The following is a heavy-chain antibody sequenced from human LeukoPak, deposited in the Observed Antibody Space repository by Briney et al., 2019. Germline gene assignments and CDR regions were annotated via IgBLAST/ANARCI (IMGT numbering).Heavy chain of an antibody. CDR3: AKDPYYYGSGTFDY. CDR2: ISGSGGST. D-gene: IGHD3-10*01. J-gene: IGHJ4*02. Sequence: GGSLRLSCAASRFTFSSYAMSWVRQAPGKGLEWVSAISGSGGSTYYADSVKGRFTISRDNSKNTLYLQMNSLRAEDTAVYYCAKDPYYYGSGTFDYWGQGTLVTVSS. V-gene: IGHV3-23*01. CDR1: RFTFSSYA.